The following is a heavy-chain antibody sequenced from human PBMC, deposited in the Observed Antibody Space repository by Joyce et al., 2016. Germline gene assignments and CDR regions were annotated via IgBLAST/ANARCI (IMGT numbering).Heavy chain of an antibody. CDR1: GGTFSSYA. CDR2: ISPMFGKA. Sequence: QVQLVQSGAEVKKPGSSVKVSCKASGGTFSSYAFSWVRQAPGQGLEWMGGISPMFGKANYAQKFQGRVTIIADESTTTAYMELSSLRSEDTAVYYCAARIVGAATRAFDIWGQGTMVTVSS. CDR3: AARIVGAATRAFDI. D-gene: IGHD1-26*01. V-gene: IGHV1-69*01. J-gene: IGHJ3*02.